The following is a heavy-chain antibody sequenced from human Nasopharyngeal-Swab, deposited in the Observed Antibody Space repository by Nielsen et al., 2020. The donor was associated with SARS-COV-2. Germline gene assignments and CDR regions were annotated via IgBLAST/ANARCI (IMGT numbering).Heavy chain of an antibody. Sequence: GESLKIYCAASGFTFSSYAMSWVRQAPGKGLEWVSAISGSGGSTYYADSVKGRFTISRDHSKNTLYLQMNSLRAEDTAVYYCAKGWQWLVRDAFDIWGQGTMVTVSS. J-gene: IGHJ3*02. V-gene: IGHV3-23*01. CDR1: GFTFSSYA. CDR2: ISGSGGST. D-gene: IGHD6-19*01. CDR3: AKGWQWLVRDAFDI.